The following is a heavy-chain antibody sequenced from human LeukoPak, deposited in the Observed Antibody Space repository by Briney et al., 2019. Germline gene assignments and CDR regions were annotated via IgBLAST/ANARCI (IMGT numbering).Heavy chain of an antibody. Sequence: SVKVSCKASGGTFSSYAISWVRQAPGQGLEWMGGIIPIFGTANYAQKFQGRVTVTADESTSTAYMELSSLRSEDTAVYYCARSMVPNSYYYYGMDVWGKGTTVTVSS. D-gene: IGHD3-10*01. CDR2: IIPIFGTA. CDR3: ARSMVPNSYYYYGMDV. V-gene: IGHV1-69*01. CDR1: GGTFSSYA. J-gene: IGHJ6*04.